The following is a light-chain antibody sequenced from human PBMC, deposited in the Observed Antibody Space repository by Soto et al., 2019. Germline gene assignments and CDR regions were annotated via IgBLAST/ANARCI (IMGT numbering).Light chain of an antibody. CDR3: QQYCYSLT. J-gene: IGKJ4*01. CDR1: QTILSNY. Sequence: DIILTQSPVTLSLSPGEIATLSCRASQTILSNYLSWYQKKPGQAPRLLIYVESTRDSGIPARFSGSGSGTYFNHTISSLELEDFAVYHCQQYCYSLTFGGGTKLEVK. CDR2: VES. V-gene: IGKV3-20*01.